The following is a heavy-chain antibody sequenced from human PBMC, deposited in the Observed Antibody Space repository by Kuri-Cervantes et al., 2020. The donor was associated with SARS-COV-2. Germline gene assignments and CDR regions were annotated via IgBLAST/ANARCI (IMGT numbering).Heavy chain of an antibody. J-gene: IGHJ6*04. CDR3: ARPGGFLDV. Sequence: SETLSPTCTVSGYSISSGYYWSWIRQPPGKGLEWIGEINHSGSTNYNPSLKSRVTISVDTSKNQFSLKLSSVTAADTAVYYCARPGGFLDVWGKGTTVTVSS. CDR1: GYSISSGYY. V-gene: IGHV4-38-2*02. CDR2: INHSGST. D-gene: IGHD4-23*01.